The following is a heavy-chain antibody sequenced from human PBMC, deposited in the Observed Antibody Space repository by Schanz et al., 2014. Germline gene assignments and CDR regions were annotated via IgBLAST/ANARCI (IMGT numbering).Heavy chain of an antibody. CDR1: GFTISSYS. D-gene: IGHD6-19*01. CDR2: ISSSGSYI. J-gene: IGHJ4*02. Sequence: EGQLAESGGGLVQPGGSLRLSCAASGFTISSYSMNWVRQAPGKGLEWVSSISSSGSYIYYADSVKGRFSISRDNAKNSLFLHMNRLRGEDTALYYCAIIGVMVAVAGTRADYWGQGTLVTVSS. V-gene: IGHV3-21*01. CDR3: AIIGVMVAVAGTRADY.